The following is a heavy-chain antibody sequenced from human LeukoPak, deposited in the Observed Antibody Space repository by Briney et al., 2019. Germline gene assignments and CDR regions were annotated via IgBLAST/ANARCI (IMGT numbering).Heavy chain of an antibody. Sequence: SSETLSLTCAVYGGSFSGYYWSWIRRPPGKGLEWMGEINHSGSTNYNPSLKSRVTISVDTSKNQFSLKLSSVTAADTAVYYCARGYCSSTSCWNYFDYWGQGTLVTVSS. J-gene: IGHJ4*02. CDR2: INHSGST. CDR3: ARGYCSSTSCWNYFDY. CDR1: GGSFSGYY. V-gene: IGHV4-34*01. D-gene: IGHD2-2*01.